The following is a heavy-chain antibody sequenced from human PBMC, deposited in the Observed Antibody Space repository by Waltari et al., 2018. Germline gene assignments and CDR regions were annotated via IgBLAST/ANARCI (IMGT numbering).Heavy chain of an antibody. CDR1: GYTFTTYY. CDR2: ISHYNGNK. V-gene: IGHV1-46*01. Sequence: QVQLVQSGGEIKQPGASVKVSCKASGYTFTTYYIHWVRQAPGQGLEWIGLISHYNGNKGYAQNLQGRVTISTDTSTSTAYMELSSLRSEDTAVYYCTRGSGSSYVGDYWGQGVLVTVSS. D-gene: IGHD2-15*01. CDR3: TRGSGSSYVGDY. J-gene: IGHJ4*02.